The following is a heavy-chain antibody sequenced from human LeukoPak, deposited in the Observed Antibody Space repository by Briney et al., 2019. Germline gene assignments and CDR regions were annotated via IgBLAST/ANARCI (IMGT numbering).Heavy chain of an antibody. J-gene: IGHJ5*01. V-gene: IGHV4-39*01. CDR1: AGSFISSSHH. CDR2: VYYGRTT. CDR3: VRHDGRGGATMGAFDS. D-gene: IGHD5-12*01. Sequence: SETLSLTCTVSAGSFISSSHHWGWIRQSPGKGLEWIGTVYYGRTTYYNPSLDGRVTISLDTSANHFSLQLNSVTAADTAVYYCVRHDGRGGATMGAFDSWGQGSLVTVPS.